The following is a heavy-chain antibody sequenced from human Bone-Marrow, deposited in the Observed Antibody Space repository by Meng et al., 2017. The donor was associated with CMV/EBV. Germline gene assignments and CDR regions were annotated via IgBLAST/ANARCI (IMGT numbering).Heavy chain of an antibody. CDR3: ARDADIVVVPAAMPVNGMDV. J-gene: IGHJ6*02. CDR1: GYTFTSYG. V-gene: IGHV1-18*01. Sequence: ASVKVSCKASGYTFTSYGIRWVRQAPGQGLEWMGWISAYNGNTNYAQKLQGRVTMTTDTSTSTAYMELRSRRSDDTAVYYCARDADIVVVPAAMPVNGMDVWGQGTMVTVSS. CDR2: ISAYNGNT. D-gene: IGHD2-2*01.